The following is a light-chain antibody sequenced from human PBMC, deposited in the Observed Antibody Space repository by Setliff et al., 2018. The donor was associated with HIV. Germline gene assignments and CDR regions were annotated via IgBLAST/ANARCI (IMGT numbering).Light chain of an antibody. Sequence: QSVLTQPASVSGSPGQPITISCTGSNSDVGGYNSVSWYQQYPGRAPQLIIYEVSNRPSGVSNRFSGSKSGNTASLTISGLQAEDEADYYCQSYDSSLSGYVFGTGTKVTVL. CDR2: EVS. CDR1: NSDVGGYNS. CDR3: QSYDSSLSGYV. J-gene: IGLJ1*01. V-gene: IGLV2-14*01.